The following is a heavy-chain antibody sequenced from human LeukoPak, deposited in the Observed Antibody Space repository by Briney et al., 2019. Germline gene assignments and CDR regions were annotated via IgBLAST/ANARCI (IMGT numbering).Heavy chain of an antibody. CDR3: ARTAWNYFGSGYYYAPDY. V-gene: IGHV3-33*01. Sequence: GGSLRLSCAASGFMLNNYDLHWVRQAPGRGLEWVAMIWYDESNKYYADSVKGRFPISRDNSKNTLYLQMNSLRVDDTAIYYCARTAWNYFGSGYYYAPDYWGQGTLVTVSS. CDR1: GFMLNNYD. D-gene: IGHD3-10*01. CDR2: IWYDESNK. J-gene: IGHJ4*02.